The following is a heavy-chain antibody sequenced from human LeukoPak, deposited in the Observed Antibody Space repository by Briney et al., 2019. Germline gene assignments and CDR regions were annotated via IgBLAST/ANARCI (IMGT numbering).Heavy chain of an antibody. CDR3: AEVRLGGGTFDI. J-gene: IGHJ3*02. Sequence: SGGSLRLSCAASGFTFSSYAMCWVRQAPGKGLGWVSGLNGGGGDTYYANSVKGRFTISRDNSKNTLYLQINSLRAEDTAVYYCAEVRLGGGTFDIWGQGTMVSVSS. D-gene: IGHD3-16*01. CDR1: GFTFSSYA. CDR2: LNGGGGDT. V-gene: IGHV3-23*01.